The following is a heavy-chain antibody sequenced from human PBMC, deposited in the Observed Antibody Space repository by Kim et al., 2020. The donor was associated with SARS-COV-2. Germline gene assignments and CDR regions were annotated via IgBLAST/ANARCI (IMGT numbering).Heavy chain of an antibody. J-gene: IGHJ4*02. Sequence: AQTFQGRGTITADESTSTAYMELSSLGSEDTAVYYCASENAATIVPYFDYWGQGTLVTVSS. CDR3: ASENAATIVPYFDY. D-gene: IGHD5-12*01. V-gene: IGHV1-69*01.